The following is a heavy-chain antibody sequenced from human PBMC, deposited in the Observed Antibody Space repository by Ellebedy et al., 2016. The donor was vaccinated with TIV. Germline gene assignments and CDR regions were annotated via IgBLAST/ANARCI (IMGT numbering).Heavy chain of an antibody. V-gene: IGHV1-69*04. Sequence: AASVKVSCKASGYTFDTYAISWVRQAPGQGLEWMGRSLPLVNVPHYAQRFQGRVTLTADKSTGTAYMELSGLRPDDTAVYYCARSEDTTGYFYFFDHWGQGTLVTVSS. CDR1: GYTFDTYA. CDR3: ARSEDTTGYFYFFDH. D-gene: IGHD2/OR15-2a*01. J-gene: IGHJ4*02. CDR2: SLPLVNVP.